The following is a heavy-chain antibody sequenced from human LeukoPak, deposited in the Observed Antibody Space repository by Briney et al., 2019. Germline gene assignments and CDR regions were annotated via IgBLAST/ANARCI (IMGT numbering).Heavy chain of an antibody. V-gene: IGHV3-7*01. CDR1: GFTFSSYW. CDR3: VRDPRQQSRRGYYYYYGLDV. J-gene: IGHJ6*02. Sequence: PGGSLRLSCEASGFTFSSYWMSWVRQVPGKGLEWVANMQQDGREEYYVDSVKGRFTISRDNAKNSLYLQMNSLRAEDTAVYYCVRDPRQQSRRGYYYYYGLDVWGQGTTVTVSS. CDR2: MQQDGREE. D-gene: IGHD6-13*01.